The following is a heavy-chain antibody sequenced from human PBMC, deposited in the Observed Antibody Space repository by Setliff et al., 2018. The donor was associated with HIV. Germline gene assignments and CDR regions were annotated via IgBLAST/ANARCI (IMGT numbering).Heavy chain of an antibody. J-gene: IGHJ3*02. D-gene: IGHD3-9*01. CDR3: ARRQSYYDILNGRAFDALDI. CDR1: GYSISSGYY. Sequence: SETLSLTCAVSGYSISSGYYWGWIRQPPGKGLEWIGTIYQSGSTNYNPSLNSRVTISVDTSKNQFSLKLRFVTAADTAVYSCARRQSYYDILNGRAFDALDIWGQGTKVTVSS. CDR2: IYQSGST. V-gene: IGHV4-38-2*01.